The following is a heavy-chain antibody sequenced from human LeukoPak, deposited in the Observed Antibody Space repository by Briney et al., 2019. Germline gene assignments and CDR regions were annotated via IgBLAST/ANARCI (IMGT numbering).Heavy chain of an antibody. D-gene: IGHD5-18*01. CDR2: IYYSGST. CDR3: ARGFPVTRGYSYGPIDY. J-gene: IGHJ4*02. Sequence: SGTLSLTCTVSGGSISSSSYYWGWIRQPPGKGREWLGSIYYSGSTYYNPSLKSRVTISVDTSKNQFSLELSSVTAADTAVYYCARGFPVTRGYSYGPIDYWGQGTLVTVSS. CDR1: GGSISSSSYY. V-gene: IGHV4-39*01.